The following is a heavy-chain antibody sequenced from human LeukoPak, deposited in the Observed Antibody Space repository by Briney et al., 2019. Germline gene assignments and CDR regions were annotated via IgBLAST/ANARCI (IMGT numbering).Heavy chain of an antibody. Sequence: SGGSVSHSRSASVHPLYIWLARGPREAPGKGLEWVSTLLDNGGSTYCPDSVKGRFTISRDNSKNTPNLQMNSLRVQDTAVYYRATPPPGRWSWLFDYWGPGALLSVSS. CDR2: LLDNGGST. J-gene: IGHJ4*02. D-gene: IGHD5-24*01. CDR3: ATPPPGRWSWLFDY. CDR1: VHPLYIW. V-gene: IGHV3-23*01.